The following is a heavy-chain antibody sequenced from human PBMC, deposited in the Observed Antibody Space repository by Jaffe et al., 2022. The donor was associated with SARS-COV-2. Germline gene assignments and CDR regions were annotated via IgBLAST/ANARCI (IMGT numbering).Heavy chain of an antibody. CDR2: IKSKTDGGTT. V-gene: IGHV3-15*01. J-gene: IGHJ6*03. Sequence: EVQLVESGGGLVKPGGSLRLSCAASGFTFNNAWMSWVRQAPGKGLEWVGRIKSKTDGGTTDYAAPVKGRFSISRDDSKNTLYLQMNSLKTEDTAVYYCTTAPPNAGYYYYYMDVWGKGTTVTVSS. CDR1: GFTFNNAW. CDR3: TTAPPNAGYYYYYMDV.